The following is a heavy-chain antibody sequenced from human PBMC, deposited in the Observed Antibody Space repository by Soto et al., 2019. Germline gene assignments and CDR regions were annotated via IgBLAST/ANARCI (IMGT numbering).Heavy chain of an antibody. CDR2: IIPIFGTA. V-gene: IGHV1-69*01. J-gene: IGHJ6*02. D-gene: IGHD2-2*02. CDR1: GGTFSSYA. Sequence: QVQLVQSGAEVKKPGSSVKVSCKASGGTFSSYAISWVRQAPGQGLEWMGGIIPIFGTANYAQKFQGRVTITADESTSTAYMELSSLRTEDTAVYYCARQGPVDIVVVPAAIPRSHYGMDVWGQVTTVTVSS. CDR3: ARQGPVDIVVVPAAIPRSHYGMDV.